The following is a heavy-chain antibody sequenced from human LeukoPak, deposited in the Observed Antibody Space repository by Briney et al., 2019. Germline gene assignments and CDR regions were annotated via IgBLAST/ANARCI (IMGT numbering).Heavy chain of an antibody. CDR1: GYTFTGYY. CDR3: ARAPYDILTGPPNYYYYYYMDV. V-gene: IGHV1-2*02. D-gene: IGHD3-9*01. J-gene: IGHJ6*03. CDR2: INPNSGGT. Sequence: ASVKVSCKASGYTFTGYYMHWVRQAPGQGFEWMGWINPNSGGTNYAQKFQGRVTMTRDTSISTAYMELSRLRSDDTAVYYCARAPYDILTGPPNYYYYYYMDVWGKGTTVTISS.